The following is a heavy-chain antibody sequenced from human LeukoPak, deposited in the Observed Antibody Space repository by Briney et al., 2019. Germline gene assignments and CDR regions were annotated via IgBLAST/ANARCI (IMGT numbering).Heavy chain of an antibody. Sequence: PGGSLRLSCAASGFTFTSYGFHWVRQAPGKALEWVAFMSYDGNKKYGDSVKGRFTISRDNAKNTLHLQMIGLRPDDTAVYYRARDPLDISRWPNAFDIWGQGTMVTVSS. CDR3: ARDPLDISRWPNAFDI. CDR2: MSYDGNK. J-gene: IGHJ3*02. CDR1: GFTFTSYG. V-gene: IGHV3-30*03. D-gene: IGHD2-2*03.